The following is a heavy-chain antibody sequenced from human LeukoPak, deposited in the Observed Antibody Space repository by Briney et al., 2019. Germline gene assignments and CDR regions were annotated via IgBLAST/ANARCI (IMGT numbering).Heavy chain of an antibody. Sequence: GGSLRLSCAASGFTVSSNYISWVRQAPGQGLEWVSVIYSGGSPYYADSVKGRFTISRDNSRNTVYLQMNSLRPEDTAVYYCARLHYSDYWGQGTLVTVSS. CDR3: ARLHYSDY. CDR1: GFTVSSNY. CDR2: IYSGGSP. V-gene: IGHV3-53*01. J-gene: IGHJ4*02.